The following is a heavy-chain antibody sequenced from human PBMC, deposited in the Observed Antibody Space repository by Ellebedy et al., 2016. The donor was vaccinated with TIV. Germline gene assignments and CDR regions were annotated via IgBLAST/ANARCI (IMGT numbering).Heavy chain of an antibody. J-gene: IGHJ4*02. CDR2: ISWNSGSI. V-gene: IGHV3-9*01. D-gene: IGHD5-18*01. Sequence: GGSLRLSXAASGFTFDDYAMHWVRQAPGKGLEWVSGISWNSGSIGYADSVKGRFTISRDNAKNSLYLQMNSLRAEDTALYYCAKDYVDTAMVSKGGFEYWGQGTLVTVSS. CDR1: GFTFDDYA. CDR3: AKDYVDTAMVSKGGFEY.